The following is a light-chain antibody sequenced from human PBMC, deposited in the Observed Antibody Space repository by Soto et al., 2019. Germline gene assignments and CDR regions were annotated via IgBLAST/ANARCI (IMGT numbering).Light chain of an antibody. CDR1: QSISSW. V-gene: IGKV1-5*01. CDR2: DAS. Sequence: DIQMTQSPSTLSASVGDRVTITCRASQSISSWLAWYQQKPGTAPKLLIYDASYLERGVPSRFSGSGSRTEFTLTISSLQPDDLATYYCQQYNSFWTFGQGTKVEI. CDR3: QQYNSFWT. J-gene: IGKJ1*01.